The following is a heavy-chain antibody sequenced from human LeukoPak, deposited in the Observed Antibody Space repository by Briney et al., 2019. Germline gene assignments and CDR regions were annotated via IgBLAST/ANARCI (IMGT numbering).Heavy chain of an antibody. CDR1: GFTFSSYS. D-gene: IGHD6-13*01. J-gene: IGHJ5*02. Sequence: PGGSLRLSCAASGFTFSSYSMNWVRQAPGKGLEWVSYISSSSSSTIYYADSVKGRFTISRDNAKNSLYLQMNSLRAEDTAVYYCARDVSAFSSSSMGAWGQGTLVTVSS. CDR3: ARDVSAFSSSSMGA. V-gene: IGHV3-48*01. CDR2: ISSSSSSTI.